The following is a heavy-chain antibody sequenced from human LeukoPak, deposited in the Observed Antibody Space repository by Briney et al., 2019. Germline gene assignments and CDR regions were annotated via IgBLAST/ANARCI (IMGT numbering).Heavy chain of an antibody. D-gene: IGHD3-9*01. J-gene: IGHJ5*02. CDR2: IYTSGIT. CDR3: ARDYDVLTAYPPTQLFDP. Sequence: SETLSLTCTVSGGSISSGTYYWYWIRQPAGKGLEWIGRIYTSGITNYNPSLKSRVTISVDTSKNQFSLKLNSVTAADTAVYYCARDYDVLTAYPPTQLFDPWGQGTLVTVSS. CDR1: GGSISSGTYY. V-gene: IGHV4-61*02.